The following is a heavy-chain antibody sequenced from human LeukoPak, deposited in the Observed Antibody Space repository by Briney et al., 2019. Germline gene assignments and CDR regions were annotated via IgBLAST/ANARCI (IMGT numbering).Heavy chain of an antibody. CDR3: ARDIGYGDHGIDY. Sequence: IRGSNSDTNYVPRLQGRITVTKDTSTNTAYMELRNLRSDDTAIYYCARDIGYGDHGIDYWGQGTLVTVSS. CDR2: IRGSNSDT. D-gene: IGHD4-17*01. J-gene: IGHJ4*02. V-gene: IGHV1-18*01.